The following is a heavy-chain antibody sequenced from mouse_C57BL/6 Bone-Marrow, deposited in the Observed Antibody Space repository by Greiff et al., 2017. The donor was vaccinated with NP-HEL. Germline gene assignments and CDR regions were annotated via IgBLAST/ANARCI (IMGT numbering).Heavy chain of an antibody. Sequence: EVKLQESGGGLVKPGGSLKLSCAASGFTFSSYTMSWVRQTPEKRLEWVATISGGGGNTYYPDSVKGRFTISRDNAKNTLYLQMSSLRSEDTALYYCARQGYLRTWFAYWGQGTLVTVSA. D-gene: IGHD3-1*01. CDR3: ARQGYLRTWFAY. J-gene: IGHJ3*01. V-gene: IGHV5-9*01. CDR1: GFTFSSYT. CDR2: ISGGGGNT.